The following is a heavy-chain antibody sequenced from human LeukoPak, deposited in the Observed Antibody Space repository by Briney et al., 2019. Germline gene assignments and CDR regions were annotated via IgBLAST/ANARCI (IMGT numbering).Heavy chain of an antibody. Sequence: SETLSLTCTVSGGSIGGTSDYWGWLRQPPGKGLEWIGNIFYSGSTYYNPSLKSRVSISVDTSNNQFSLKLSSVTAADTAVYYCARMVRGLDYSNYGGYYFDYWGQGTLVTVSS. D-gene: IGHD4-11*01. CDR3: ARMVRGLDYSNYGGYYFDY. J-gene: IGHJ4*02. V-gene: IGHV4-39*07. CDR2: IFYSGST. CDR1: GGSIGGTSDY.